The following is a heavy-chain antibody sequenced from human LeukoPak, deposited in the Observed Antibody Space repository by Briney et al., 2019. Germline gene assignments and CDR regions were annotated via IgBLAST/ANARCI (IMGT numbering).Heavy chain of an antibody. CDR2: ISWNSISI. CDR1: GFTFDDYA. V-gene: IGHV3-9*01. CDR3: AKAPYDSSAYYYRFFDY. Sequence: GGSLRLSCAASGFTFDDYAMHWVRQAPGKGLESVSGISWNSISIGYADSVKGRFTISRDNAKNSLYLQMNSLRAEDTALYYCAKAPYDSSAYYYRFFDYWGQGTLVTVSS. D-gene: IGHD3-22*01. J-gene: IGHJ4*02.